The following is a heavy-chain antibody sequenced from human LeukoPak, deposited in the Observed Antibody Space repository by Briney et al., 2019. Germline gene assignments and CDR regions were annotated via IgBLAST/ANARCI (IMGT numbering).Heavy chain of an antibody. J-gene: IGHJ4*02. V-gene: IGHV3-30*18. CDR3: AKSGDSTGFWDFDY. CDR1: GFSFSSYG. CDR2: ISYDGSKQ. Sequence: PGGSLRLSCAASGFSFSSYGMHWVRQAPGKGLEWVAVISYDGSKQYYADSVKGRFTISRDNSMNTLYLQMNSLRADDTAVYYCAKSGDSTGFWDFDYWGQGTLVTVSS. D-gene: IGHD3-22*01.